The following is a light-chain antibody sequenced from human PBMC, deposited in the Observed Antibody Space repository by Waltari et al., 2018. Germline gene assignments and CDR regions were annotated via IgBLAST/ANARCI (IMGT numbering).Light chain of an antibody. CDR1: SSDVGGYNY. J-gene: IGLJ3*02. CDR2: DVN. Sequence: QSALTQPASVSGSPGQSITISCTGTSSDVGGYNYVSWYQQYPGKAPKLMIYDVNIRPSGVSNRFSGSKSGNTASLTISGLQAEDEADYYCSSYTSSSTLVFGGGTKLTVL. CDR3: SSYTSSSTLV. V-gene: IGLV2-14*03.